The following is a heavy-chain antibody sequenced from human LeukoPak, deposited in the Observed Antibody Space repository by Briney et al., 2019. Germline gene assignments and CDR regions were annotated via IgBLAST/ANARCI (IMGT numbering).Heavy chain of an antibody. CDR2: ISAYNGNT. V-gene: IGHV1-18*01. CDR3: ARDVSSGWPNYYYYYYMDV. Sequence: GASVKVSCKASGYTFTSYGISWVRQAPGQGLEWMGWISAYNGNTNYAQKLQGRVTMTTDTSTSTAYMELRSLRSDDTAVYYCARDVSSGWPNYYYYYYMDVWGEGTTVTISS. D-gene: IGHD6-19*01. J-gene: IGHJ6*03. CDR1: GYTFTSYG.